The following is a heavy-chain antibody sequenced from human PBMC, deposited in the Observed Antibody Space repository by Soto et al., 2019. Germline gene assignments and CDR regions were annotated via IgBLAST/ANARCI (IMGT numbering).Heavy chain of an antibody. D-gene: IGHD4-17*01. Sequence: ESGGGVVQPGRSLRLSCAASGFTFSSYGMHWVRQAPGKGLEWVAVISYDGSNKYYADSVKGRFTISRDNSKNTLYLQMNSLRAEDTAVYYCAKDLPDYGDYGGYFDYWGQGTLVTVSS. CDR1: GFTFSSYG. CDR3: AKDLPDYGDYGGYFDY. J-gene: IGHJ4*02. V-gene: IGHV3-30*18. CDR2: ISYDGSNK.